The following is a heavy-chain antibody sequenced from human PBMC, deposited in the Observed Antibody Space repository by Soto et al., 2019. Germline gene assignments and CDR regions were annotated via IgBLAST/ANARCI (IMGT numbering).Heavy chain of an antibody. J-gene: IGHJ6*01. CDR2: IWYDGRNK. Sequence: LRLSFAASGFTFSRYGMHWVRQAPGKWLEWVAVIWYDGRNKYYADSVKGRFTISRDNSKNTRYLQMNSLRAEDTAVYYCAGVRLTMVRGLMNVIEVWGQGT. CDR3: AGVRLTMVRGLMNVIEV. V-gene: IGHV3-33*01. D-gene: IGHD3-10*01. CDR1: GFTFSRYG.